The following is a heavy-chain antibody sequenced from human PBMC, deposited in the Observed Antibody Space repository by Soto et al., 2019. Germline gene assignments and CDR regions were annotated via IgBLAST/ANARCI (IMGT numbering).Heavy chain of an antibody. J-gene: IGHJ3*02. V-gene: IGHV3-23*01. CDR3: ATSTWYAFDI. CDR2: ISGSGGAT. CDR1: GFIPSSYA. Sequence: GGSLRLSCVVSGFIPSSYAMSWVRQAPGKGLEWVSGISGSGGATSYADSVKGRFTISRDNSKNTLYLQMNSLRAEDTAVYYCATSTWYAFDIWGQGTMVTVSS. D-gene: IGHD6-13*01.